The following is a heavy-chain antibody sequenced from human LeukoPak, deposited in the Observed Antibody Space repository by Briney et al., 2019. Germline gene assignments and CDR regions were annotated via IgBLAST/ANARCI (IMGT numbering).Heavy chain of an antibody. CDR3: ARDSDILTGYPNCFDY. CDR1: GFTFSDYY. Sequence: PGGSLRLSCAASGFTFSDYYMSWIRQAPGKGLEWISYISGSGTTIYYADSVKGRFTISRDNAKNSLYLQMNSLRAEDTAVYYCARDSDILTGYPNCFDYWGQGTLVTVSS. V-gene: IGHV3-11*04. J-gene: IGHJ4*02. D-gene: IGHD3-9*01. CDR2: ISGSGTTI.